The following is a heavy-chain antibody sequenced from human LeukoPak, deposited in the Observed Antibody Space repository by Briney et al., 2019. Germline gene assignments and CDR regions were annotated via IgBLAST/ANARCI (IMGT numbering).Heavy chain of an antibody. J-gene: IGHJ4*02. V-gene: IGHV3-7*04. CDR2: IKQDGSEK. CDR3: AGGRFGESLDY. CDR1: GFTFSSYW. D-gene: IGHD3-10*01. Sequence: GGSLRLSCAAAGFTFSSYWMSWVRQAPGKGLEWVANIKQDGSEKYYVDSVKGRFTISRDNARNSLYLQMNSLRAEDTAVYYCAGGRFGESLDYWGQGTLVTVSS.